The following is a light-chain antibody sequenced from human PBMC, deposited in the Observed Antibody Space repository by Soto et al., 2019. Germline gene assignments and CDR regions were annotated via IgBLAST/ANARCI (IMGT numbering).Light chain of an antibody. CDR1: QTISSW. Sequence: DIQMTQSPSTLSGSVGDRVTITCRASQTISSWLAWYQQKPGKAPKLLIYKASTLKSGVPSRFSGGGSGTEFTLTISGLQTADFATYYCQQYDTYWTFGQGTKVDIK. V-gene: IGKV1-5*03. CDR3: QQYDTYWT. CDR2: KAS. J-gene: IGKJ1*01.